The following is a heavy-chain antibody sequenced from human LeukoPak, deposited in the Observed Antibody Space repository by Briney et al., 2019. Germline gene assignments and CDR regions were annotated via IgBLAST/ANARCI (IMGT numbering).Heavy chain of an antibody. CDR3: ARDQAALWFGELSEDWFDP. CDR1: GGSISSYY. V-gene: IGHV4-4*07. J-gene: IGHJ5*02. CDR2: IYTSGST. Sequence: SETLSLTCTVSGGSISSYYWSWIRQPAGKGLERIGRIYTSGSTNYNPSLKSRVTMSVDTSKNQFSLKLSSVTAADTAVYYCARDQAALWFGELSEDWFDPWGQGTLVTVSS. D-gene: IGHD3-10*01.